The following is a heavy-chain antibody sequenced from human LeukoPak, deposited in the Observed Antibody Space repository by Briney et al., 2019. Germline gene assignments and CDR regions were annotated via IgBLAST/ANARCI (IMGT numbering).Heavy chain of an antibody. CDR3: ALGYSKKTIFDY. V-gene: IGHV4-59*01. Sequence: SETLSLTCTVSGGSISSYYWSWIRQPPGKGLEWIGYIYYSGSTNYNPSLKSRVTISVDTSKNQFSLKLSSVTAADTAVYYCALGYSKKTIFDYWGQGTLVTVSS. CDR1: GGSISSYY. CDR2: IYYSGST. J-gene: IGHJ4*02. D-gene: IGHD5-18*01.